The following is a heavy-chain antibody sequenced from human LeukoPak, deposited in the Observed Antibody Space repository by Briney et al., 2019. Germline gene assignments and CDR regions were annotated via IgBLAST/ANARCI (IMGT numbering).Heavy chain of an antibody. V-gene: IGHV4-59*01. CDR2: IYYSGST. CDR3: ARDQGPDAFDI. J-gene: IGHJ3*02. Sequence: SETLSLTCTVSGDSISGYYWSWIRQPPGKGLEWIGYIYYSGSTNYNPSLKSRVTISVDTSKNQFSLKLSSVTAADTAVYYCARDQGPDAFDIWGQGTMVTVSS. CDR1: GDSISGYY.